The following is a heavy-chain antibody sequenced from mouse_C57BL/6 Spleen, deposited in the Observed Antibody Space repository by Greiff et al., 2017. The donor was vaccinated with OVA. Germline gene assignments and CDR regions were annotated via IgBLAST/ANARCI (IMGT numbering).Heavy chain of an antibody. CDR3: TRYPYGSSPAWFAY. D-gene: IGHD1-1*01. Sequence: QVQLQQSGAELVRPGASVTLSCKASGYTFTDYEMHWVKQTPVHGLEWIGAIDPETGGTAYNQKFKGKAILTADKSSSTAYMELRSLTSEDSAVYYCTRYPYGSSPAWFAYWGQGTLVTVSA. CDR2: IDPETGGT. V-gene: IGHV1-15*01. J-gene: IGHJ3*01. CDR1: GYTFTDYE.